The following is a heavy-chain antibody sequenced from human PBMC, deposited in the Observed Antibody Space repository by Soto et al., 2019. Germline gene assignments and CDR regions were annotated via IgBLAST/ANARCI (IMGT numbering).Heavy chain of an antibody. CDR1: GYTFTSYG. Sequence: GASVKVSCKASGYTFTSYGISWVRQAPGQGLECLGWISVYNGNTNYAQKFQGRVTMTTDTSTSTAYMELRSLRSDDTAVYYCARGVWGVVVPAAIRYNWFDPWGQGTLVTVSS. CDR3: ARGVWGVVVPAAIRYNWFDP. CDR2: ISVYNGNT. V-gene: IGHV1-18*01. D-gene: IGHD2-2*02. J-gene: IGHJ5*02.